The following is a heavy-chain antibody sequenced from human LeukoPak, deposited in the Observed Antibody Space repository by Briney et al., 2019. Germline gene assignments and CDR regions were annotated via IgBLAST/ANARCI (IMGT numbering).Heavy chain of an antibody. V-gene: IGHV1-2*02. CDR2: INPNSGGT. Sequence: GASVKVSCKASGYTFTGYYMHWVRQAPRQGLEWMGWINPNSGGTNYAQKFQGRVTMTRDTSISTAYMELSRLRSDDTAVYYCARDRGYCSSTSCYSYYYYGMDVWGQGTTVTVSS. D-gene: IGHD2-2*02. J-gene: IGHJ6*02. CDR3: ARDRGYCSSTSCYSYYYYGMDV. CDR1: GYTFTGYY.